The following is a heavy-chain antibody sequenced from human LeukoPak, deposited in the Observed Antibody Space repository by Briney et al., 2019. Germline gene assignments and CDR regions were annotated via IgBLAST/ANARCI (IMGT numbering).Heavy chain of an antibody. Sequence: GGSLRLSCAASGFTVSSNYMSWVRRAPGKGLEWVSVIYSGGTTYYADSVKGRFTISRDNSKNTLYLQMNSLRAEDTAVYYCARSHDYGGTHDAFDIWGQGTLVTVSS. CDR3: ARSHDYGGTHDAFDI. V-gene: IGHV3-53*01. D-gene: IGHD4-23*01. CDR2: IYSGGTT. J-gene: IGHJ3*02. CDR1: GFTVSSNY.